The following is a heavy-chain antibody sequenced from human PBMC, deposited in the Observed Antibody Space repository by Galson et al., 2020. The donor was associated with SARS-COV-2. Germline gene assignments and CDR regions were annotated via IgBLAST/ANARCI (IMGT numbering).Heavy chain of an antibody. CDR3: ARLTEIQLWLRQCDLDS. CDR1: GGSISSGGYY. CDR2: IYDSANT. D-gene: IGHD5-18*01. Sequence: ASETLSLTCTVSGGSISSGGYYWSWIRQHTGKGLEWIGHIYDSANTYHNPSLTSRLTISIDTSKNQFSLKLSSVTAADTAVYYCARLTEIQLWLRQCDLDSWGQGTLVTVSS. V-gene: IGHV4-31*03. J-gene: IGHJ4*02.